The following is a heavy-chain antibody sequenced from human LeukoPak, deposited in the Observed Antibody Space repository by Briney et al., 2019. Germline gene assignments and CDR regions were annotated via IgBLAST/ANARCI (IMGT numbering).Heavy chain of an antibody. D-gene: IGHD5-18*01. V-gene: IGHV4-34*01. CDR3: ARVRGYSYGSFDY. J-gene: IGHJ4*02. CDR1: GGSFSGYY. Sequence: KPSETLSLTCAVYGGSFSGYYWSWIRQPPGKGLEWIGEINHSGSTNYNPSLKSRVTISVDTSKNQFSLKLSSVTAADTAVYYCARVRGYSYGSFDYWGQGTLVTVSS. CDR2: INHSGST.